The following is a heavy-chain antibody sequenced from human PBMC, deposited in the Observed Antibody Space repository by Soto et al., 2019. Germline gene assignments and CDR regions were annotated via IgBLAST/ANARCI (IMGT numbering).Heavy chain of an antibody. J-gene: IGHJ4*02. CDR2: ISHSGRA. Sequence: PSETLSLTCGVSGFSIQTSYFWGWIRQPPGKGLECIGLISHSGRAISHTSFASRATISLDTTNNAFSLTLKSVTAEDTAVYYCAKDMITGTRGPAFDIWGQGTLVTVSS. D-gene: IGHD1-7*01. CDR1: GFSIQTSYF. V-gene: IGHV4-38-2*02. CDR3: AKDMITGTRGPAFDI.